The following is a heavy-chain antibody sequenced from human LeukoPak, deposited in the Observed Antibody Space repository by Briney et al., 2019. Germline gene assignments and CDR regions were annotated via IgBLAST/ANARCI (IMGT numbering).Heavy chain of an antibody. CDR2: IYYSGST. Sequence: SETLSLTCTVSGGSISSYYWSWIRRPPGKGLEWIGYIYYSGSTNYNPSLKSRVTISVDTSKNQFSLKLSTVTAADTAVYYCARAVTGRGGGWFDPWGQGTLVTVSS. J-gene: IGHJ5*02. V-gene: IGHV4-59*01. CDR3: ARAVTGRGGGWFDP. D-gene: IGHD1-14*01. CDR1: GGSISSYY.